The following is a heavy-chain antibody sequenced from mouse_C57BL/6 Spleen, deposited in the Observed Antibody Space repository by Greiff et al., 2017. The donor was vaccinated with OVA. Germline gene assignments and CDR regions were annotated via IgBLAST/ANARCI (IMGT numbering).Heavy chain of an antibody. CDR3: ARSGVTTVVDYYAMDY. J-gene: IGHJ4*01. CDR2: IDPNSGGT. D-gene: IGHD1-1*01. Sequence: QVQLQQPGAELVKPGASVKLSCKASGYTFTSYWMHWVKQRPGRGLEWIGRIDPNSGGTKYNEKFKSKATLTVDKPSSTAYMQLSSRTSEDSAVYYCARSGVTTVVDYYAMDYWGQGTSVTVSS. V-gene: IGHV1-72*01. CDR1: GYTFTSYW.